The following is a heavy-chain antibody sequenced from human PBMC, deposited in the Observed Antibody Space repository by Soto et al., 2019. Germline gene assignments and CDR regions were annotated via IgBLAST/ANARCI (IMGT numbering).Heavy chain of an antibody. CDR2: IYYSGST. D-gene: IGHD2-21*02. CDR1: GGSVSSGSYY. V-gene: IGHV4-61*01. J-gene: IGHJ5*02. CDR3: ARVYCGGDCSYNWFDP. Sequence: SETLSLTCTVSGGSVSSGSYYWSWIRQPPGKGLEWIGYIYYSGSTNYNPSLKSRVTISVDTSKNQFSLKLSSVTAADTAVYYCARVYCGGDCSYNWFDPWGQGTLVTVSS.